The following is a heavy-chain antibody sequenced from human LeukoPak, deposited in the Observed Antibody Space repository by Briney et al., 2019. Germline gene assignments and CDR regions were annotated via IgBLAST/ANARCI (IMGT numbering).Heavy chain of an antibody. D-gene: IGHD3-22*01. CDR1: GDSINSGGYS. CDR3: ASLTLFYYDTSGLSRGFFAN. V-gene: IGHV4-30-2*01. CDR2: IYYGGTT. J-gene: IGHJ4*02. Sequence: SETLSLTCAVSGDSINSGGYSWSWIRQPPGRGLEWIGYIYYGGTTYYNPSLKSRVTISVDRSKNQFSLRLNSVTAADTAVYYCASLTLFYYDTSGLSRGFFANWGQGALVTVSS.